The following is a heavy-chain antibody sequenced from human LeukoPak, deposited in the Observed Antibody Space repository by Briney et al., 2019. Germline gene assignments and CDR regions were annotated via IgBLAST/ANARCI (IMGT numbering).Heavy chain of an antibody. CDR1: GFTFSTYG. Sequence: GGSLRLSCAASGFTFSTYGMHWVRQAPGKGLEWVAFIRYDGSNKYYADSVKGRFTISRDNSKNTLYLQMNSLRAEDTAVYYCAKEGIHMHYYYMDVWGKGTTVTVSS. J-gene: IGHJ6*03. CDR2: IRYDGSNK. D-gene: IGHD6-13*01. V-gene: IGHV3-30*02. CDR3: AKEGIHMHYYYMDV.